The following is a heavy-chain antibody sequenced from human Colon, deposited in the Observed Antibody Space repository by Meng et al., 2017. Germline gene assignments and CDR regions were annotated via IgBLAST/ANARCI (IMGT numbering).Heavy chain of an antibody. CDR1: GGSISNGFFF. J-gene: IGHJ4*02. V-gene: IGHV4-31*01. Sequence: VPLTESGPGLVKPSQTLSLTCTVSGGSISNGFFFWSWIRQHPLKGLEWIGSVSHTGSTSYNPSIQSLVTISRDTPKNQFSLNLTSVTAADTAVYFCARGSGTLRHFDYWGQGTLVTVSS. CDR3: ARGSGTLRHFDY. D-gene: IGHD1-26*01. CDR2: VSHTGST.